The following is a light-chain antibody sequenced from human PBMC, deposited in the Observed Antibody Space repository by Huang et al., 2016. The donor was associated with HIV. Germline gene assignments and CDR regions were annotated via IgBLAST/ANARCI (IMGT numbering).Light chain of an antibody. Sequence: DIQMTQSPSTLSASVGDRVTITCRASQSVGNWLAWYQQKPGQAPKLLIYTASTLQNGVPSRFSGSGSETEFTLTINSRQPDDFATYYCQQYNRFYTFGQGTRLDIK. CDR3: QQYNRFYT. CDR2: TAS. J-gene: IGKJ2*01. V-gene: IGKV1-5*03. CDR1: QSVGNW.